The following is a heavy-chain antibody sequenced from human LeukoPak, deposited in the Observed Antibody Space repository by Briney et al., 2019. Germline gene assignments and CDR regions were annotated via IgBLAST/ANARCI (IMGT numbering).Heavy chain of an antibody. Sequence: ASVKVSCKASGYTFTSYYMHWVRQAPGQGLEWMGITNPSGGSTSYAQKFQGRVTMTRDTSTSTVYMELSSLRSEDTAVYYCARAVVQLWSKYPDAFDIWGQGAMVTVSS. V-gene: IGHV1-46*01. CDR3: ARAVVQLWSKYPDAFDI. CDR2: TNPSGGST. CDR1: GYTFTSYY. J-gene: IGHJ3*02. D-gene: IGHD5-18*01.